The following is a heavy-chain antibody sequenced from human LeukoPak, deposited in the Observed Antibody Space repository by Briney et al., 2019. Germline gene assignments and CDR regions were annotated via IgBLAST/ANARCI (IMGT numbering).Heavy chain of an antibody. CDR3: ASSSSGWSFDY. Sequence: ASVKVSCTASGYTFTSYGISWVRQAPGQGLEWMGWISAYNGNTNYAQKLQGRVTMTTDTSTSTAYMELRSLRSDDTAVYYCASSSSGWSFDYWGQGTLVTVSS. V-gene: IGHV1-18*01. CDR2: ISAYNGNT. D-gene: IGHD6-19*01. CDR1: GYTFTSYG. J-gene: IGHJ4*02.